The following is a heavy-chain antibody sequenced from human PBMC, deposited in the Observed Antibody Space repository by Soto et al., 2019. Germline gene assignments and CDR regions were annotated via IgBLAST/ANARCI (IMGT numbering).Heavy chain of an antibody. J-gene: IGHJ6*02. CDR1: GFTFSSYG. CDR3: AKDGRDCSGGSCNYYYYYYGMDV. Sequence: GGSLRLSCAASGFTFSSYGMHWVRQAPGKGLEWVAVISYDGSNKYYADSVKGRFTISRDNSKNTLYLQMNSLRAEDTAVYYCAKDGRDCSGGSCNYYYYYYGMDVWGQGTTVTVSS. V-gene: IGHV3-30*18. CDR2: ISYDGSNK. D-gene: IGHD2-15*01.